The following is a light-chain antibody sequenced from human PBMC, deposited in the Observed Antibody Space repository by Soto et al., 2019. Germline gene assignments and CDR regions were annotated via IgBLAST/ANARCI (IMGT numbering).Light chain of an antibody. CDR2: GAS. V-gene: IGKV3-20*01. CDR3: QQYGSLPLFT. CDR1: ESIRNKY. Sequence: EIVLTQSPGTLSLSPGERATLSCRASESIRNKYLAWYQQKPGQAPRLLIYGASSRATGIPDRFSGSWSGIDFTLTINTLEPEDFAVYYCQQYGSLPLFTFGPGTKVDIK. J-gene: IGKJ3*01.